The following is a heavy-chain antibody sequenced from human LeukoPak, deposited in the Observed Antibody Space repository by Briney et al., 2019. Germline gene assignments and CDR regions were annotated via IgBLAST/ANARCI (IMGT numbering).Heavy chain of an antibody. CDR3: ARENFYGMDV. J-gene: IGHJ6*02. V-gene: IGHV3-74*01. CDR2: INSDGRTT. Sequence: PGGSLTLSCAASGFTFSRYWMNWVRQAPGKGLVWVSRINSDGRTTRYADSVKGRFTISRDNAKNTMYLQMNSLRAENTAVYYCARENFYGMDVWGQGTTVTVSS. CDR1: GFTFSRYW.